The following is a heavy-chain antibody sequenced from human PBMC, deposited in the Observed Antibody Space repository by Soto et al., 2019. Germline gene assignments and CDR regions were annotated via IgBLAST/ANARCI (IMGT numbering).Heavy chain of an antibody. D-gene: IGHD6-25*01. J-gene: IGHJ6*02. CDR3: ARHIRGRSSDHQSQYAGMDV. Sequence: GESLKISCKGSGYIFTSYWIGWVRQMPGKGLEWMGIIYPGDSDTRYSPSFQGQVTISADKSISTAYLQWSSLKASDTAMYYCARHIRGRSSDHQSQYAGMDVWGQGTTVTVSS. CDR1: GYIFTSYW. V-gene: IGHV5-51*01. CDR2: IYPGDSDT.